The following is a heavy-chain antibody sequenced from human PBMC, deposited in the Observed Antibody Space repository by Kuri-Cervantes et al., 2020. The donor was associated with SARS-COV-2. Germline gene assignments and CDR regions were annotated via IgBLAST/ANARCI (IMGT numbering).Heavy chain of an antibody. D-gene: IGHD3-22*01. J-gene: IGHJ4*02. Sequence: GESLKISCAASGFTFSRYAMHWVRQAPGKGLEWVAVISYDGSNKDYTASGKGRFTISRDNSQNTLYLQMKSLRTEDTALYYCARDRYYDSSGPMIDYWGQGTLVTVSS. CDR3: ARDRYYDSSGPMIDY. V-gene: IGHV3-30-3*01. CDR2: ISYDGSNK. CDR1: GFTFSRYA.